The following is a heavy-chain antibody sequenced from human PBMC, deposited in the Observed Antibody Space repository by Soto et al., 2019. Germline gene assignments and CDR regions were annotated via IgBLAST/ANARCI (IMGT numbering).Heavy chain of an antibody. CDR2: ISYDGSTK. CDR1: GFTFSSYG. V-gene: IGHV3-30*18. D-gene: IGHD4-4*01. CDR3: AKGDDYSSNYYYYGMDV. Sequence: QVPLVESGGGVVQPGRSLRLSCAASGFTFSSYGMHWVRQAPGKGLEWVAVISYDGSTKYYADSVKGRFTISRDNSKTTLYLQMNSLRAEDTAVYYCAKGDDYSSNYYYYGMDVWGPGTTVTVSS. J-gene: IGHJ6*02.